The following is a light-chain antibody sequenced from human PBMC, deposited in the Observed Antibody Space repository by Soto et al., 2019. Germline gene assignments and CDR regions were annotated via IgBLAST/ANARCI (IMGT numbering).Light chain of an antibody. V-gene: IGKV3-20*01. Sequence: EIVLTQSPGTVSLSPGDGATLSCRASQSLTSSYLAWYQQKPGQAPRLLIYGASSRATGIPDRFSGSGSGTDFTLTISTLQSEDVAIYYCQQYNSWPPYTFGQGTKVDIK. CDR1: QSLTSSY. CDR2: GAS. CDR3: QQYNSWPPYT. J-gene: IGKJ2*01.